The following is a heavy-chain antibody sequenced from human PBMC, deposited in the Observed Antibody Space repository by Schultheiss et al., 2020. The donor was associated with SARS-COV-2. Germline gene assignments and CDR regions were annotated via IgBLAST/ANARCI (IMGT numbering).Heavy chain of an antibody. CDR2: ISYDGSNK. Sequence: GGSLRXSCAAXGFTFSSYGMHWVRQAPGKGLEWVAVISYDGSNKYYADSVKGRFTISRDNSKNTLYLQMNSLRAEDTAVYYCARDLGQTTVTDDAFDIWGQGTMVTVSS. V-gene: IGHV3-30*19. CDR1: GFTFSSYG. CDR3: ARDLGQTTVTDDAFDI. D-gene: IGHD4-17*01. J-gene: IGHJ3*02.